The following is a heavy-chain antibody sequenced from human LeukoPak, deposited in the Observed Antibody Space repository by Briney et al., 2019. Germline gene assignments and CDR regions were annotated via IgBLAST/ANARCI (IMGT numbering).Heavy chain of an antibody. CDR3: ARGFGKGSGRNWFDP. J-gene: IGHJ5*02. V-gene: IGHV4-34*01. CDR1: GGSFSGYY. D-gene: IGHD3-10*01. CDR2: INHSGST. Sequence: PSETLSLTCAVYGGSFSGYYWSWIRQPPGKGLEWIGEINHSGSTNYNPSLKSRVTISVDTSKNQFSLKLSSVTAADTAVYYCARGFGKGSGRNWFDPRGQGTLVTVSS.